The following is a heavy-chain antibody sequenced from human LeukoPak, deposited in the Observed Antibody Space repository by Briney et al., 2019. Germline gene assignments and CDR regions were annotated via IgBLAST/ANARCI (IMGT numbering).Heavy chain of an antibody. D-gene: IGHD3-9*01. CDR3: AREYYDILTGYRYDAFDI. J-gene: IGHJ3*02. CDR2: IYTSGST. Sequence: SETLSLTCTVSGGSISSYYWSWIRQPAGKGLEWIGRIYTSGSTNYNPSLKSRVTMSVDTSKNQCSLKLSSVTAADTAVYYCAREYYDILTGYRYDAFDIWGQGTMVTVSS. V-gene: IGHV4-4*07. CDR1: GGSISSYY.